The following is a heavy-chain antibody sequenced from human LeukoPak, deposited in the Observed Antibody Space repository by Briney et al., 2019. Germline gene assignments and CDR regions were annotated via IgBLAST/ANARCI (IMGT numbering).Heavy chain of an antibody. CDR3: AKARGYRYGLIYYLLY. V-gene: IGHV3-30-3*01. Sequence: RPGGSLSLFWSVSGFTFSSYAMQWVRQAPGRGLEWVAVISYDGSTKYYADSVKGRFTISRDSSKNTRYLQMNRLRAEDTAVYYCAKARGYRYGLIYYLLYWGQGTLVTVSS. D-gene: IGHD5-18*01. CDR1: GFTFSSYA. J-gene: IGHJ4*02. CDR2: ISYDGSTK.